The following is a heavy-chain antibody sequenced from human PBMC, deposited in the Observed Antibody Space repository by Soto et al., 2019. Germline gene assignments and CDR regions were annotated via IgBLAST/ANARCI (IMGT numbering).Heavy chain of an antibody. CDR2: ISWNSGSI. CDR3: AKGLGGPVTTPAYYYYYMDV. CDR1: GFTFDDYA. J-gene: IGHJ6*03. D-gene: IGHD4-17*01. Sequence: GGSLRLSCAASGFTFDDYAMHWVRQAPGKGLEWVSGISWNSGSIGYADSVKGRFTISRDNAKNSLYLQMNSLRAEDTALYYCAKGLGGPVTTPAYYYYYMDVWGKGTTVTVSS. V-gene: IGHV3-9*01.